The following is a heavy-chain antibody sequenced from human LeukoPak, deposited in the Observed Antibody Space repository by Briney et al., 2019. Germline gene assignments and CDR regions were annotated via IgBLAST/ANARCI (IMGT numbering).Heavy chain of an antibody. CDR2: IYYSGTS. Sequence: SETLCLTCTVSGGSISSSSYYWGWVRQPPGKGLEWIGGIYYSGTSYYNPSLKTRVTISVDTSKNQFSLKLSSVTAADTAVYYCARGFYDGSLNWFDPWGQGTLVTVSS. D-gene: IGHD3-22*01. J-gene: IGHJ5*02. CDR3: ARGFYDGSLNWFDP. CDR1: GGSISSSSYY. V-gene: IGHV4-39*07.